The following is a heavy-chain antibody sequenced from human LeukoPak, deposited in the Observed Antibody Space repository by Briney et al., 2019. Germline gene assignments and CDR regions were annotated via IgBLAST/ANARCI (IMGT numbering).Heavy chain of an antibody. CDR2: IYISGST. Sequence: PSETLSLTCTVSGGSISSGSYYWSWIRQPAGKGLEWIGRIYISGSTNYNPSLKSRVTISVDTSKNQFSLKLSSVTAADTAVYYCATPRYDSSGIDIWGQGTMVTVSS. D-gene: IGHD3-22*01. CDR3: ATPRYDSSGIDI. CDR1: GGSISSGSYY. J-gene: IGHJ3*02. V-gene: IGHV4-61*02.